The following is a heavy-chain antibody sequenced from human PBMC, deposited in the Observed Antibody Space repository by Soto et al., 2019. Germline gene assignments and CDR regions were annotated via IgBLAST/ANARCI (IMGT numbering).Heavy chain of an antibody. J-gene: IGHJ4*02. CDR3: AREMWTRSGPQNFFDY. CDR1: GYSFTNYG. Sequence: QVQLVQSEGHMKQPGASVKVSCKASGYSFTNYGFCWVRQVPGQGLEWMGYISPSSGYTTYAPNLQERVIMTTDSSTTTVYMELRSLTSDDTAVYYCAREMWTRSGPQNFFDYWGQGALVTVSS. D-gene: IGHD6-25*01. V-gene: IGHV1-18*01. CDR2: ISPSSGYT.